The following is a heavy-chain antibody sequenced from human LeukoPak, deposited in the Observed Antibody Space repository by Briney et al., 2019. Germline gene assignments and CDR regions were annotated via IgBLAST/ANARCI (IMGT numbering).Heavy chain of an antibody. CDR3: ARIPHPDYADAQ. CDR1: GFTFSDYY. J-gene: IGHJ4*02. D-gene: IGHD4-17*01. V-gene: IGHV3-11*04. Sequence: GGSLRLSCAASGFTFSDYYMSWIRQAPGKGLEWVSYISSSGGTMDYADSVKGRFTVSRDNGKKLVHLQLNSLRAEDTAVYFCARIPHPDYADAQWGQGTLVIVSS. CDR2: ISSSGGTM.